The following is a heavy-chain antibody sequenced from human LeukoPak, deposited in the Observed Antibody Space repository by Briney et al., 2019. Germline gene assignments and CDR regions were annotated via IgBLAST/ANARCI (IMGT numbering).Heavy chain of an antibody. V-gene: IGHV4-34*01. CDR3: ARGYCSGGSCYYYYGMDV. CDR2: INHSGST. D-gene: IGHD2-15*01. CDR1: GGSFSGYY. Sequence: SETLSLTCAVYGGSFSGYYWSWIRQPPGKGLEWIGDINHSGSTNYNPSLKSRVTISVDTSKNQFSLKLSSVTAADTAVYYCARGYCSGGSCYYYYGMDVWGKGTTVTVSS. J-gene: IGHJ6*04.